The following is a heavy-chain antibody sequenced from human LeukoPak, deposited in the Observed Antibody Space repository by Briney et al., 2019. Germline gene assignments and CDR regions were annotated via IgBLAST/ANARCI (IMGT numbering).Heavy chain of an antibody. J-gene: IGHJ3*02. Sequence: SETLSLTCTVSGGSIRSYYWSWIRQPAGKGLEWIGRIYTSGSTNYNPSLKSRVTMSVDTSKSQFSLRLSSVTAADTAVYYCARGGDSTRNAFDIWGQGTMVTVSS. CDR2: IYTSGST. V-gene: IGHV4-4*07. CDR3: ARGGDSTRNAFDI. CDR1: GGSIRSYY. D-gene: IGHD3-16*01.